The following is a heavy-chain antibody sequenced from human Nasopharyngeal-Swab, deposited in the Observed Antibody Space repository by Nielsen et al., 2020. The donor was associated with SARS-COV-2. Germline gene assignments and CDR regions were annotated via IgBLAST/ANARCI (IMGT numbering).Heavy chain of an antibody. Sequence: GSLRLSCVASGFPFSPYGMNWVRQAPGKGLEGLSYIGTSSSTSYYADSVKGRFTISRDTAKNSLYLQMNSLRAEDTAVYYCTSGWFDPWGQGTLVTVSS. J-gene: IGHJ5*02. V-gene: IGHV3-48*04. CDR2: IGTSSSTS. CDR3: TSGWFDP. CDR1: GFPFSPYG.